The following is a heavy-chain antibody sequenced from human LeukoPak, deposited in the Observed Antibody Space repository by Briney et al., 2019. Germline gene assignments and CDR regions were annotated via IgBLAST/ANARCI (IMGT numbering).Heavy chain of an antibody. CDR2: IRYDGSNK. J-gene: IGHJ4*02. CDR1: GFTFSSYG. D-gene: IGHD4-17*01. V-gene: IGHV3-30*02. CDR3: AKVDYGDYVAPGGY. Sequence: PGGSLRLSCAASGFTFSSYGMHWVRQAPGKGLEWVAFIRYDGSNKYYADSVKGRLTISRDNSKNTLYLQMNSLRAEDTAVYYCAKVDYGDYVAPGGYWGQGTLVTVSS.